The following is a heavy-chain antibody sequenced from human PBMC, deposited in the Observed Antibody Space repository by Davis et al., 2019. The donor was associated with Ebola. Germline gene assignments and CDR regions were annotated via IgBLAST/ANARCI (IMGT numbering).Heavy chain of an antibody. CDR2: VTSSGGGT. V-gene: IGHV3-23*01. J-gene: IGHJ6*02. CDR1: GFTFSSYA. D-gene: IGHD5-18*01. CDR3: ARGTIDTAMVAYGMDV. Sequence: GGSLRLSCAASGFTFSSYAMTWARQAPGKGLEWVSAVTSSGGGTYYADSVKGRFTISRDNSKNTLYLQMGRLRAEDMAVYYCARGTIDTAMVAYGMDVWGQGTTVTVSS.